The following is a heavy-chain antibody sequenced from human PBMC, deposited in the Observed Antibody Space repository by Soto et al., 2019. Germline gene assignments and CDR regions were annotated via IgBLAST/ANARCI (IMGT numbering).Heavy chain of an antibody. Sequence: PSETLSLTCTVSGASVGSGGYYWSWIRQVPGKGLEWIGYIKYSGTTHYSPSLKSRINISFDKSKNQVFLNLTFVTGADTAVYFSARDVRDTCYSYWFEPWGQGILVTVSS. CDR3: ARDVRDTCYSYWFEP. J-gene: IGHJ5*02. D-gene: IGHD2-21*01. CDR1: GASVGSGGYY. CDR2: IKYSGTT. V-gene: IGHV4-31*03.